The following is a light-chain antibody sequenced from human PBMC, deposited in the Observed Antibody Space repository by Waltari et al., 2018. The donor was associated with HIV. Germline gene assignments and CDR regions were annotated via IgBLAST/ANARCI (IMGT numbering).Light chain of an antibody. V-gene: IGKV2-29*03. Sequence: VLTQAPLSLSVTPRQPATTSCQSSQNLQNSDGKTYLFWYLQRPGPPPQLLIYQVSTRFSVVPDRFSGSGSWPYFTLNIRRVEAEDVGTYYCMQAFELPPPFGQGTKLVIK. CDR1: QNLQNSDGKTY. CDR3: MQAFELPPP. CDR2: QVS. J-gene: IGKJ2*01.